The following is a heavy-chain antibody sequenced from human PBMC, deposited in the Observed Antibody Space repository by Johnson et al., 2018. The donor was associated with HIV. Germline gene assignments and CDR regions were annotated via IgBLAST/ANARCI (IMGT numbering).Heavy chain of an antibody. CDR3: DSSGSYNPHAFDI. CDR2: IKYDGSGK. Sequence: VQLVESGGGVVQPGRSLRLSCAASGFIFSGYWMNWVRQAPGKGLEWVAGIKYDGSGKFCVDSVKGRFTISRDNAKDSLFLQMNSLRAEDTAVYYYDSSGSYNPHAFDIWGQGTMVTVSS. V-gene: IGHV3-7*01. J-gene: IGHJ3*02. D-gene: IGHD6-19*01. CDR1: GFIFSGYW.